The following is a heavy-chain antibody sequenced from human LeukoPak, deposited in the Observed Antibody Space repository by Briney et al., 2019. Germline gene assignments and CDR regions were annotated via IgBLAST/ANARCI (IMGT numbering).Heavy chain of an antibody. CDR2: IKTDGSST. Sequence: PGGSLRLSCAASGFIFSSYWMHWVRQVPGKGLAWVSRIKTDGSSTHYADSVKGRFTISRDNSKNTLYLQMNSLRAEDTAVYYCAKDRVRWAPGAFDIWGQGTMVTVSS. CDR1: GFIFSSYW. V-gene: IGHV3-74*01. D-gene: IGHD4-23*01. J-gene: IGHJ3*02. CDR3: AKDRVRWAPGAFDI.